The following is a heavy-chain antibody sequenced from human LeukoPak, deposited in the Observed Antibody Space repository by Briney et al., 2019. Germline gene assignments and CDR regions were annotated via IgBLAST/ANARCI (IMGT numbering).Heavy chain of an antibody. V-gene: IGHV3-11*04. CDR2: ISSSGRTI. D-gene: IGHD2-2*01. CDR3: ARPDCSSTSCYEFDS. Sequence: GGSLRLSCAAPGFTFSDYYMSWVRQAPGKGLEWVSHISSSGRTIYYADSVKGRFTISRDNAKNSLYLQMNSLRAEDTAVYYCARPDCSSTSCYEFDSWGQGTLVTVSS. J-gene: IGHJ4*02. CDR1: GFTFSDYY.